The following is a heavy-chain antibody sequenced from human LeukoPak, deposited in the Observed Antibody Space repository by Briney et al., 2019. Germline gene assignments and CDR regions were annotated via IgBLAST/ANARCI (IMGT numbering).Heavy chain of an antibody. Sequence: GGSLRLSCAASGFSVSSDHMSWVRQAPGKGLEWVSVFYNDGRTYYADSVKGRFTISRDSSKNTLYLQMNSLRAEDTAVYYCARDVSFRDIIARLIDYWGQGTLVTVSS. D-gene: IGHD3-16*01. CDR2: FYNDGRT. CDR3: ARDVSFRDIIARLIDY. J-gene: IGHJ4*02. CDR1: GFSVSSDH. V-gene: IGHV3-53*05.